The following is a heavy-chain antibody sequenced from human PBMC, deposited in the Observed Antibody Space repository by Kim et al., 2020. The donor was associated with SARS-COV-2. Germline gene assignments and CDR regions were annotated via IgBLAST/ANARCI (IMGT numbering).Heavy chain of an antibody. V-gene: IGHV3-11*06. CDR3: ARDEGVYVWGSYRSAFDY. D-gene: IGHD3-16*02. J-gene: IGHJ4*02. Sequence: KGRFTISRDNAKNSLYLQMNSLRAEDTAVYYCARDEGVYVWGSYRSAFDYWGQGTLVTVSS.